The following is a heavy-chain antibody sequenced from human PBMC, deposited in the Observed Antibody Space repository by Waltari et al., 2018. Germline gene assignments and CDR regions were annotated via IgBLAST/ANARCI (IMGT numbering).Heavy chain of an antibody. CDR3: AKDLPYYDSSGPGYYFDY. D-gene: IGHD3-22*01. CDR2: ISGSGGRT. CDR1: GFTFSSYA. V-gene: IGHV3-23*04. J-gene: IGHJ4*02. Sequence: EVQLVESGGGLVQPGGSLRLSCAASGFTFSSYAMSWVRQAPGKGLEWVSAISGSGGRTYYADSVEGRFTISRDNSKNTPYLQMNSLRAEDTAVYYCAKDLPYYDSSGPGYYFDYWGQGTLVTVSS.